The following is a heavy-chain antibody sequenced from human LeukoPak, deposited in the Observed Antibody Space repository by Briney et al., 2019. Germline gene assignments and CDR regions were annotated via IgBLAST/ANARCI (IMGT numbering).Heavy chain of an antibody. CDR2: IYTSGST. CDR1: GGSISSYY. V-gene: IGHV4-4*07. J-gene: IGHJ6*02. D-gene: IGHD1-26*01. Sequence: SETLSLTCTVSGGSISSYYWSWIRQPAGKGLEWIGRIYTSGSTNYNPSLKSRVTMSVDTSKSQFSLKLSSVTAADTAVYYCARDQVGLDYYYGMDVWGQGTTVTVSS. CDR3: ARDQVGLDYYYGMDV.